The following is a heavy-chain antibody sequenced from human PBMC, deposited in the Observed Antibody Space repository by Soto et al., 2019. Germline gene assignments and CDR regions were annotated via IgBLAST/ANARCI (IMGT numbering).Heavy chain of an antibody. J-gene: IGHJ5*02. V-gene: IGHV5-51*01. CDR1: GYSFTSYW. Sequence: GESLKISCNGSGYSFTSYWIGWVRQMPWKGLEWMGIIYPGDSDTRYSPSFQGQVTISADKSISTAYLQWSSLKASDTAMYYCARQIPRGYYDFWSGYGYNWFDPWGQGTLVTVSS. CDR2: IYPGDSDT. D-gene: IGHD3-3*01. CDR3: ARQIPRGYYDFWSGYGYNWFDP.